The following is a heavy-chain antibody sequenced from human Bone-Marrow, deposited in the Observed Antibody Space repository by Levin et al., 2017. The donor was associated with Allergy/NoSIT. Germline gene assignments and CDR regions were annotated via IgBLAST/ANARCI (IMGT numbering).Heavy chain of an antibody. Sequence: GGSLRLSCAASGFTFSSYGMHWVRQAPGKGLEWVAVISYDGSNKYYADSVKGRFTISRDNSKNTLYLQMNSLRAEDTAVYYCAKDGSYGLATNYYYGMDVWGQGTTVTVSS. CDR1: GFTFSSYG. D-gene: IGHD5-18*01. V-gene: IGHV3-30*18. J-gene: IGHJ6*02. CDR3: AKDGSYGLATNYYYGMDV. CDR2: ISYDGSNK.